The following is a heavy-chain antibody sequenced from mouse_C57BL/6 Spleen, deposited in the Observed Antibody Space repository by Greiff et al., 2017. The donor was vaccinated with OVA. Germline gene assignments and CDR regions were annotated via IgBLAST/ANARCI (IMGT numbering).Heavy chain of an antibody. CDR2: IYPGDGDT. CDR1: GYAFSSSW. V-gene: IGHV1-82*01. J-gene: IGHJ4*01. Sequence: VKLMESGPELVKPGASVKISCKASGYAFSSSWMNWVKQRPGKGLEWIGRIYPGDGDTNYNGKFKGKATLTADKSSSTAYMQLSSLTSEDSAVYFCARTGPVYYAMDYWGQGTSVTVSS. CDR3: ARTGPVYYAMDY. D-gene: IGHD4-1*01.